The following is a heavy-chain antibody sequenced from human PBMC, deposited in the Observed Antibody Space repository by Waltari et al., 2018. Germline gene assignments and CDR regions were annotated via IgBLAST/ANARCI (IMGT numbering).Heavy chain of an antibody. V-gene: IGHV3-7*03. J-gene: IGHJ4*02. Sequence: EAQQVESGGDLVQPGGSLRLSCVVFGFTISNYWMSWVRQAPGKGLEWVANINKDGTETYYVDSVRGRFTISKDDAKNSVYLQMNSLKVEDTAVYYCIRDYGSPYWGQGTLVTVSS. D-gene: IGHD6-19*01. CDR2: INKDGTET. CDR1: GFTISNYW. CDR3: IRDYGSPY.